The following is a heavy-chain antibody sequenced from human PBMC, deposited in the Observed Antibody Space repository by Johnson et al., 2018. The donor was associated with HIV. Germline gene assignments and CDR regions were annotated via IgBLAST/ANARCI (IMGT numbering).Heavy chain of an antibody. CDR2: ISWDGGST. CDR3: AKEGPTGAFDI. J-gene: IGHJ3*02. Sequence: VQLVESGGGLVQPGGSLRLSCAASGFTFSSYWMHWVRQAPGQGLEWVSLISWDGGSTYYADSVKGRFTISRDNSKNSLYLQMNSLRTEETALYYCAKEGPTGAFDIWGQGTMVTVSS. D-gene: IGHD1-14*01. V-gene: IGHV3-43*01. CDR1: GFTFSSYW.